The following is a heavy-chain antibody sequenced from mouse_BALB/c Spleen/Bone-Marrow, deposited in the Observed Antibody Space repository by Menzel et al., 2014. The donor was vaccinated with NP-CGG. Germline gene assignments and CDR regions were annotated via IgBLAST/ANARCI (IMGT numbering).Heavy chain of an antibody. CDR1: GYTFTSYN. CDR2: IYPGNGDI. Sequence: QVQLQQSGSELVKPGASVKMSCKASGYTFTSYNMHWVKQTPGQGLEWIGTIYPGNGDISYNQKFKGKATLTADKSSSTAYMQHSSLTSEDSAVYYCSGGPYISDAKDYWGPGTSVIVSS. CDR3: SGGPYISDAKDY. D-gene: IGHD1-3*01. V-gene: IGHV1-12*01. J-gene: IGHJ4*01.